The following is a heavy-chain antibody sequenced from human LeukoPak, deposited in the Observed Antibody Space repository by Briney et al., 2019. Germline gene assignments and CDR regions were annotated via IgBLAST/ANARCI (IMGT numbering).Heavy chain of an antibody. CDR2: ISSSSSYI. J-gene: IGHJ5*02. CDR1: GSNFSSCS. D-gene: IGHD3-10*01. CDR3: ARLPGRSRVDP. Sequence: GGSLGLSCAASGSNFSSCSMNSVRQALGKGLEWVSSISSSSSYIYYGDSVKGRFTISRDNAKNSLYLQMHSLRAEDTALYYCARLPGRSRVDPWGQGTLVTVSS. V-gene: IGHV3-21*01.